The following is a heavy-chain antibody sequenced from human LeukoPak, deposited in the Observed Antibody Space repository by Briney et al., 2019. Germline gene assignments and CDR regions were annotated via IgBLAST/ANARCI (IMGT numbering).Heavy chain of an antibody. Sequence: ASVKVSCKPSGYRFVSFGIIWVRQAFGQGLEWMGWISPYNGKTDYAQKLRGRLTMTTDTSTTTAYMELSNLTSDDTGIYYCASRRGSYSTGYYDFDYWGQGTLVTVS. CDR2: ISPYNGKT. CDR3: ASRRGSYSTGYYDFDY. J-gene: IGHJ4*02. V-gene: IGHV1-18*01. CDR1: GYRFVSFG. D-gene: IGHD6-19*01.